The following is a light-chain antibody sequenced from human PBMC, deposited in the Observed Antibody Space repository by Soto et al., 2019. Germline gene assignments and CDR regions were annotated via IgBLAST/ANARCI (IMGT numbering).Light chain of an antibody. CDR2: GAS. CDR3: QQYNNWPVYT. CDR1: QSVSSN. V-gene: IGKV3-15*01. J-gene: IGKJ2*01. Sequence: EIVMTQSPATLSVSPGEGATLSCRASQSVSSNLAWNQQKPGQAPRLLIFGASTRATGIPARFSGSGSGTEFTLTISSLQSEDFAVYYCQQYNNWPVYTFGQGTKLEIK.